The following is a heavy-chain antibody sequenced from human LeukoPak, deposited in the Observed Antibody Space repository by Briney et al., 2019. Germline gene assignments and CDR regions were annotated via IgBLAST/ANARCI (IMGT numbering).Heavy chain of an antibody. J-gene: IGHJ6*02. CDR3: ARGNYYGMDV. D-gene: IGHD2/OR15-2a*01. CDR1: ESTFSKFW. CDR2: INRDGSTT. Sequence: GGSLRLSCAASESTFSKFWMHWVRQAPEKGLVWVSGINRDGSTTTYADSVKGRFTVSRDNAKNTLYLQMNSLRAEDTAVYYCARGNYYGMDVWGQGTTVTVSS. V-gene: IGHV3-74*03.